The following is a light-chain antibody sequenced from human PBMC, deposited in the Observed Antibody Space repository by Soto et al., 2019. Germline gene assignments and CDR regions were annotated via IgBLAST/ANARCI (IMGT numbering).Light chain of an antibody. Sequence: QSALTQPASVSGSPGQSITISCTGTSSDVGGYNYVSWYQPHPGKAPNLMIYEVSNRPSGVSNRFSGSKSGNTASLTISGLQAEDEADYCCSSYTSSSTLPYVFGTGTKLTVL. J-gene: IGLJ1*01. V-gene: IGLV2-14*01. CDR3: SSYTSSSTLPYV. CDR1: SSDVGGYNY. CDR2: EVS.